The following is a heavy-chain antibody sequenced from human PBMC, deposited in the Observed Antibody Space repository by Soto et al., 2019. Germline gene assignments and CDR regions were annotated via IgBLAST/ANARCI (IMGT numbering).Heavy chain of an antibody. CDR1: GFTLSSYS. CDR2: ISYDGNTQ. CDR3: AKVSRPSRISTPDFDY. J-gene: IGHJ4*02. Sequence: PGGSLRLSCAASGFTLSSYSIHWVRQAPGKGLDWVAVISYDGNTQFYGDSVKGRFIVSRDNSRNTLYLQMNNLRAEDTAVYYCAKVSRPSRISTPDFDYWGQGT. V-gene: IGHV3-30-3*01.